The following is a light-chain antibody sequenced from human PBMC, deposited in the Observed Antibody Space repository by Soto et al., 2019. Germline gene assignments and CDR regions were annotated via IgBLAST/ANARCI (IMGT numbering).Light chain of an antibody. Sequence: EVVMRQSPATLSVSPGEGASVGCRASQGICDTLAWYQHKPGQTPRLLIYDTSTRATGVPTRFSGSRSGAEFTLTINSLQSEAFAVYYCQPYNNWPLTFGGATTVDI. J-gene: IGKJ4*01. CDR1: QGICDT. CDR2: DTS. CDR3: QPYNNWPLT. V-gene: IGKV3-15*01.